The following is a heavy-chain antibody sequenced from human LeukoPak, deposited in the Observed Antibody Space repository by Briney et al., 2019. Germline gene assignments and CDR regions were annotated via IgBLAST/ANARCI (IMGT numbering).Heavy chain of an antibody. D-gene: IGHD1-7*01. Sequence: PSETLSLTCAVSGGSFSGYYWSWIRQPPGKGLEWIGEINHSGSTNYNPSLKSRVTIPVDTSKTQFSLKLSSVPAADTAVYYCARGLSLITGTTAVVATKGSLDYWGQGTLVTVSS. CDR2: INHSGST. V-gene: IGHV4-34*01. CDR1: GGSFSGYY. CDR3: ARGLSLITGTTAVVATKGSLDY. J-gene: IGHJ4*02.